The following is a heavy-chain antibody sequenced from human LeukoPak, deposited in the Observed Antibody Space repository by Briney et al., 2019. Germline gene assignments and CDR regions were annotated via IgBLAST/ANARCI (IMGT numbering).Heavy chain of an antibody. J-gene: IGHJ4*02. CDR2: INTKTGNP. CDR3: ARVSRGDYTDLDY. V-gene: IGHV7-4-1*02. CDR1: GYSLIDYA. D-gene: IGHD4-17*01. Sequence: GASVKVSCKASGYSLIDYAMNWVRQAPGQGLEWMGGINTKTGNPTYGQGFTGRFVFSFDTSVSTAYLQINSLKAEDTAVYYCARVSRGDYTDLDYWGQGTLVTVSS.